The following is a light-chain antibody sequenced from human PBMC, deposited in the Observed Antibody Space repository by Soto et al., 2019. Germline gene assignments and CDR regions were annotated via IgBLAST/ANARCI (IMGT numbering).Light chain of an antibody. Sequence: EIVMTQSPDTLSVSPGERAALSCRTSQSVSSALAWYQQKPGQAPRLLIYGASTRATGIPARFSGSGSGTEFTLTISSLQSEDFAVYYCQQYGSSPPRTFGQGTKVEIK. J-gene: IGKJ1*01. CDR2: GAS. CDR1: QSVSSA. V-gene: IGKV3D-15*01. CDR3: QQYGSSPPRT.